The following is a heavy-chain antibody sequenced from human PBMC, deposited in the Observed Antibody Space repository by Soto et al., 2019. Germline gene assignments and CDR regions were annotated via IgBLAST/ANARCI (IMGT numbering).Heavy chain of an antibody. D-gene: IGHD4-17*01. J-gene: IGHJ6*02. V-gene: IGHV5-51*01. CDR2: IYPIDSDT. Sequence: SLKLSCTGCGYSFNSNWIAWVLHRHGRGLEWMGIIYPIDSDTRYSPSFQGQVTISVDRSVNSAFLQWRSLKASDTATYYCARRSAVTTFYFYGMDVWGQGPKVHVSS. CDR1: GYSFNSNW. CDR3: ARRSAVTTFYFYGMDV.